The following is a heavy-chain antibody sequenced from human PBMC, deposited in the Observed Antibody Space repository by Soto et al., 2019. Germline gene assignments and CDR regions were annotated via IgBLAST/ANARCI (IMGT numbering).Heavy chain of an antibody. CDR3: ASLTGYQVLSAFDI. CDR2: ISWDGGST. V-gene: IGHV3-43*01. J-gene: IGHJ3*02. CDR1: GFTFDDYT. Sequence: GGSLRLSCAASGFTFDDYTMHWVRQAPGKGLEWVSLISWDGGSTYYTDSVKGRFTISRDNSKNTLYLQMNSLRTEDTALYFCASLTGYQVLSAFDIWGQGTMVTVSS. D-gene: IGHD7-27*01.